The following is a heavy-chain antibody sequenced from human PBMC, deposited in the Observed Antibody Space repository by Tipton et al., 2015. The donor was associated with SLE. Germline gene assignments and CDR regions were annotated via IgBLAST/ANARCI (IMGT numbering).Heavy chain of an antibody. J-gene: IGHJ5*02. Sequence: TLSLTCTVSGGSVSSSSKYWAWLRQPPGKGLEWIGSIYYTGTTTYYNSFLKSRVTMSVDTSKNQFSLRLTSVIAADTAVYYFARLHGYSYGLNWFDPWGQGTLISVSS. D-gene: IGHD5-18*01. CDR3: ARLHGYSYGLNWFDP. V-gene: IGHV4-39*07. CDR2: IYYTGTTT. CDR1: GGSVSSSSKY.